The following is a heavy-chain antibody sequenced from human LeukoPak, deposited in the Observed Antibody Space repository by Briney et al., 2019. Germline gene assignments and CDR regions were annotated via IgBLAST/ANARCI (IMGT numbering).Heavy chain of an antibody. CDR2: IYTSGST. CDR3: ARDTSYSGLDY. V-gene: IGHV4-61*02. CDR1: GGSISSGSYY. D-gene: IGHD4-11*01. J-gene: IGHJ4*02. Sequence: PSETLSLTCTVSGGSISSGSYYWSWIRQPAGKGLEWIGRIYTSGSTNYNPSLKSRVTISVDTSKNQFSLKLSSVTAADTAVYYCARDTSYSGLDYWGQGTLVTVSS.